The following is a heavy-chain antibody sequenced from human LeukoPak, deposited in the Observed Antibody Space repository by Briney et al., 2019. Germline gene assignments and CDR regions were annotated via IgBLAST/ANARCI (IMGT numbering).Heavy chain of an antibody. CDR2: INTNTGNP. CDR3: ASGSSRDDFDY. D-gene: IGHD6-6*01. J-gene: IGHJ4*02. V-gene: IGHV7-4-1*02. Sequence: ASVKVSCKASGYTSTSYAVNWVRQAPGQGLEWMGWINTNTGNPTYAQGFTGRFVFSLDTSVSTAYLQISSLKAEDTAVYYCASGSSRDDFDYWGQGTLVTVSS. CDR1: GYTSTSYA.